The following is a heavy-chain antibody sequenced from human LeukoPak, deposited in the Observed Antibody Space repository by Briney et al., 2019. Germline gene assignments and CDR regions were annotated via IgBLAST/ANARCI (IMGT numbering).Heavy chain of an antibody. CDR2: IYYSGST. D-gene: IGHD2-2*01. CDR1: GGSISSYY. V-gene: IGHV4-59*08. Sequence: PSETLSLTCSVSGGSISSYYWRWIRQPPGKGLEWIGYIYYSGSTNYNPSLKTRVTISVDTPKNQFSLKLSSVPAADTAVYYCAKNCSSTSCYWNEAFDIWGQGTMVTVSS. CDR3: AKNCSSTSCYWNEAFDI. J-gene: IGHJ3*02.